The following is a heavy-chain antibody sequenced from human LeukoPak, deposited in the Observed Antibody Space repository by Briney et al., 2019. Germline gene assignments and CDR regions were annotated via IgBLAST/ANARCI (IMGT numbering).Heavy chain of an antibody. CDR3: ARAAQTYYDFWSGYYTYYFDY. CDR2: IYYSGST. Sequence: SETLSLTCTVSGGSISSYYWSWIRQPPGKGLEWIGYIYYSGSTNYNPSLKSRVTISVDTSKNQSSLKLSSVTAADTAVYYCARAAQTYYDFWSGYYTYYFDYWGQGTLVTVSS. J-gene: IGHJ4*02. CDR1: GGSISSYY. D-gene: IGHD3-3*01. V-gene: IGHV4-59*01.